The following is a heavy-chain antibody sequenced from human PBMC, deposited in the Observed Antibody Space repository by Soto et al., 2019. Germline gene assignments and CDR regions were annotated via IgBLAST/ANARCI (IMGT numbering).Heavy chain of an antibody. V-gene: IGHV1-18*01. D-gene: IGHD2-8*01. J-gene: IGHJ4*02. CDR3: ARDNGDASDY. Sequence: QVQLVQSGAAVKKPGASVKVSCKASGYTFTSYGISWVRQAPGQGLEWMGGISAYTGHTTYAQELQGRVTITTDPSPSTPYMELTRLRSDDTAVYYCARDNGDASDYGGQGTLVTVSS. CDR1: GYTFTSYG. CDR2: ISAYTGHT.